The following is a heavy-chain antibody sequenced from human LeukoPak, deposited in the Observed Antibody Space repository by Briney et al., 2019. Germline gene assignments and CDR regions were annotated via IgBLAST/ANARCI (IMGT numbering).Heavy chain of an antibody. CDR2: INHSGST. V-gene: IGHV4-34*01. CDR1: GGSFSGYY. CDR3: AMGWYFDY. J-gene: IGHJ4*02. Sequence: PSETLSLTCAVSGGSFSGYYWSWIRQPPGKGLEWIGEINHSGSTNYSPSLKSRVTISVDTSKNQFSLKLSSVTAADTAVYYCAMGWYFDYWGQGTLVTVSS.